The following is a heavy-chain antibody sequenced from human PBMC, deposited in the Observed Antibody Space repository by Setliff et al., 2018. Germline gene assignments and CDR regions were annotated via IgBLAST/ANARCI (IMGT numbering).Heavy chain of an antibody. D-gene: IGHD3-22*01. CDR3: AHTHDSSGAYYFDY. J-gene: IGHJ4*02. Sequence: SETLSLTCTVSGGSIRSGSFYWSWIRQSAEKGLEWIGRVHASGSPNYNPSFKGRVTISLDTSTNQFSLNLNSVTAADTATYYCAHTHDSSGAYYFDYWGQGTLVTVSS. V-gene: IGHV4-61*02. CDR1: GGSIRSGSFY. CDR2: VHASGSP.